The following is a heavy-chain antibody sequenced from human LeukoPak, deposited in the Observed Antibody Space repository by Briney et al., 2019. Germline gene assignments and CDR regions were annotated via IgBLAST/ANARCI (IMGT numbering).Heavy chain of an antibody. CDR1: GFTFSSYE. D-gene: IGHD6-19*01. V-gene: IGHV3-48*03. Sequence: GGSLRLSCAASGFTFSSYEMNWVRQAPGKGLEWLSYIVGSGSNKQYADSVRGRFTISRDNAKNSLYLQMNNLRAGDTGVYYCARDGGSAWFLDYWGQGTLVTVSS. J-gene: IGHJ4*02. CDR2: IVGSGSNK. CDR3: ARDGGSAWFLDY.